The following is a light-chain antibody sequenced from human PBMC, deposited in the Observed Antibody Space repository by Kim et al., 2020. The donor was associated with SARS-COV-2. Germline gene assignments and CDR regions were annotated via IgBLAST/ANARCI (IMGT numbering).Light chain of an antibody. J-gene: IGKJ1*01. CDR2: AAS. CDR3: QQSYSIPQT. Sequence: ASVDELVPITSRASQSISSYLNWYQQKPGKAPNLLIYAASTLQSGVPSRFSGSESGTDFTLTISSLQPEDFATYYCQQSYSIPQTFGQGTKVDIK. CDR1: QSISSY. V-gene: IGKV1-39*01.